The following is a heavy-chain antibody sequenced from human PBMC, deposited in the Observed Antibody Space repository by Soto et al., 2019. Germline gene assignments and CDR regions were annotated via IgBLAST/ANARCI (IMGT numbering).Heavy chain of an antibody. J-gene: IGHJ3*02. CDR3: ARRRITMVRGARDAFDI. V-gene: IGHV5-10-1*01. CDR2: IDPSDSYT. D-gene: IGHD3-10*01. CDR1: GYSFTSYW. Sequence: GESLKISCKGSGYSFTSYWISWVRQMPGKGLEWMGRIDPSDSYTNYSPSFQGHVTISADKSISTAYLQWSSLKASDTAMYYCARRRITMVRGARDAFDIWGQGTMVT.